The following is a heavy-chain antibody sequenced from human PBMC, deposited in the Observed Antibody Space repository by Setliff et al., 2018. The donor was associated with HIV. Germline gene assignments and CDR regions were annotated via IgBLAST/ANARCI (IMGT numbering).Heavy chain of an antibody. Sequence: SETLSLTCHVSGGSISNGGYYWSWIRQHPGTGLEWIAYIYFSGSTYYNPSLKSRVTVSLDMSKNQFPLRLSSVTAADTAVYYCAALTTGYYFDYWGQGTLVTVSS. CDR2: IYFSGST. V-gene: IGHV4-31*03. CDR1: GGSISNGGYY. CDR3: AALTTGYYFDY. J-gene: IGHJ4*01. D-gene: IGHD4-17*01.